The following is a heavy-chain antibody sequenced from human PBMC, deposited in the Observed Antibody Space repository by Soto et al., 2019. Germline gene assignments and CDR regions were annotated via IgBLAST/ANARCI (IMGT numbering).Heavy chain of an antibody. Sequence: QVQLVQSGAELKEPGDSVRVSCEASGYTFTAYYIHWVRQAPGQGLGWMGWINPRFGDTSYAQDFQDRVSMTRDTSISTVYMELSRLTSDDTAIYYCARNMDYYYGPGSGNGHGFWGQGTTVTVFS. V-gene: IGHV1-2*02. J-gene: IGHJ6*02. CDR1: GYTFTAYY. D-gene: IGHD3-10*01. CDR2: INPRFGDT. CDR3: ARNMDYYYGPGSGNGHGF.